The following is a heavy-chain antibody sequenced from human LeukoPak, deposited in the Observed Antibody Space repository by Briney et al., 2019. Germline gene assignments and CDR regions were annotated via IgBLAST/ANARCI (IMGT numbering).Heavy chain of an antibody. CDR2: INHSGST. Sequence: PSETLSLTCAVYGGSFSGYYWSWIRQPPGKGLEWIGEINHSGSTNYNPSLKSRVTISVDTSKNQFSLKLSSVTAADTAVYYCARGDYAASWFDPWGQGTLVTVSS. D-gene: IGHD4/OR15-4a*01. V-gene: IGHV4-34*01. CDR3: ARGDYAASWFDP. CDR1: GGSFSGYY. J-gene: IGHJ5*02.